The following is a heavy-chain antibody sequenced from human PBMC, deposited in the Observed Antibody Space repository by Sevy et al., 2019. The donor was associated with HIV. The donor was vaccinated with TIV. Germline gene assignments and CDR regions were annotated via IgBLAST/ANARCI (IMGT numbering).Heavy chain of an antibody. CDR3: ARGAAAGTFDY. CDR2: VNSDGSST. CDR1: GFTFSSYW. D-gene: IGHD6-13*01. J-gene: IGHJ4*02. V-gene: IGHV3-74*01. Sequence: HGGSLRLSCAASGFTFSSYWMHWVRQAPGKGLVWVSRVNSDGSSTSYADSVKGRFTISRDNAKNTLYLQMNSLRAEDTAVYYCARGAAAGTFDYWGQGTLVTVSS.